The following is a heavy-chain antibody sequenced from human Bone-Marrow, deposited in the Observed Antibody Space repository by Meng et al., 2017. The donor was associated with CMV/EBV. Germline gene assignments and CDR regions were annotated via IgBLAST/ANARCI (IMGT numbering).Heavy chain of an antibody. Sequence: ASVKVSCKASGYTFTNYDINWVRQAAGQGLEWMGWMNPNTGNTDYAQKLQGRVTMTRNTSINTAYMELSSLRSDDTAVYYCARVGRLGYFDYWGQGTLVTVSS. CDR3: ARVGRLGYFDY. D-gene: IGHD6-19*01. J-gene: IGHJ4*02. V-gene: IGHV1-8*01. CDR2: MNPNTGNT. CDR1: GYTFTNYD.